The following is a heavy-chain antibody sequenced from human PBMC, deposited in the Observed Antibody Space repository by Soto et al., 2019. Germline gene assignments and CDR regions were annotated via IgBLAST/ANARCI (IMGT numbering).Heavy chain of an antibody. D-gene: IGHD1-26*01. CDR3: ARHRFIVGVTFDY. V-gene: IGHV4-59*08. Sequence: PSETLSLTCTVSGGSISSSYWSWIRQPPGKGLEWIGYIYYSGGTNYNPSLKSRATISVDTSKNQFSLKLSSVTAADTAVYYCARHRFIVGVTFDYWGQGTLVTVPQ. J-gene: IGHJ4*02. CDR1: GGSISSSY. CDR2: IYYSGGT.